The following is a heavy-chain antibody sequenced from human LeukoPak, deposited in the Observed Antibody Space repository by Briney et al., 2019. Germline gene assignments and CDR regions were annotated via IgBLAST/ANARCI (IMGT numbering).Heavy chain of an antibody. J-gene: IGHJ3*02. Sequence: GGSLRLSCAASGFTVSNIYMSWVRQAPGKGLEWVSVIYSGGSTYYADSVKGRFTISRDNSKNTLYLQMNSLRAEDTAVYYCARDSRQDYYDSSGYLWFAFDIWGQGTMVTVSS. V-gene: IGHV3-53*01. CDR3: ARDSRQDYYDSSGYLWFAFDI. CDR2: IYSGGST. D-gene: IGHD3-22*01. CDR1: GFTVSNIY.